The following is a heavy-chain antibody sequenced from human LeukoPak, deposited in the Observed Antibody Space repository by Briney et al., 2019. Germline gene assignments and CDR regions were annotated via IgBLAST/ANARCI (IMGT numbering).Heavy chain of an antibody. CDR2: IEQDGSEK. Sequence: GGSLRLSCAASGFTFSSYWMSWVRQAPGKGLEWVANIEQDGSEKYYVDSVKGRFAISRDNAKNSLYLQMNSLRAEDTAVYYCARDPPYYYDSSGFWGQGTLVTVSS. J-gene: IGHJ4*02. CDR3: ARDPPYYYDSSGF. V-gene: IGHV3-7*01. CDR1: GFTFSSYW. D-gene: IGHD3-22*01.